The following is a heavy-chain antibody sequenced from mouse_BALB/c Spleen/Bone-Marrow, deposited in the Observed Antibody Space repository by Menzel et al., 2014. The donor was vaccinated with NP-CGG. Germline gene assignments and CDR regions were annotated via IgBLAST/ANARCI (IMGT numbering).Heavy chain of an antibody. CDR2: IYPGDGET. CDR1: GYPLSSCW. CDR3: ARKYGDY. J-gene: IGHJ2*01. V-gene: IGHV1-80*01. Sequence: VQLQQSGAELVRPGSSVKISCKASGYPLSSCWMSWVKQGPGQGLEWIGQIYPGDGETNYNGKFKGNATLTADKSSSTAYMQLISLTSEDSAVYFCARKYGDYWGQGTTLTVSS. D-gene: IGHD2-10*02.